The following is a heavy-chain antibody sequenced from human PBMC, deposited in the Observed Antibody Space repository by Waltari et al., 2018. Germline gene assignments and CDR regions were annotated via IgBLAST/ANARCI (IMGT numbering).Heavy chain of an antibody. Sequence: QVQLVQSGAEVKKPGASVKVSCKASGHTFTGYYMHWVRQAPGQGVGWMGWITPRRGAPNHAQKFQGWVTMTRDTSISTAYRELSRLRSDDTAVYYCARKSRYYYGMDVWGQGTTVTVSS. J-gene: IGHJ6*02. V-gene: IGHV1-2*04. CDR2: ITPRRGAP. CDR1: GHTFTGYY. CDR3: ARKSRYYYGMDV.